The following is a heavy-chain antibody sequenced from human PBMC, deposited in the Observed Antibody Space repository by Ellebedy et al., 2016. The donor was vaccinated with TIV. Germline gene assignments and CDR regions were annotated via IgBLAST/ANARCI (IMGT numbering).Heavy chain of an antibody. Sequence: GGSLRLXCAASGFTFSDYYMSWIRQAPGKGLEWVSYISSSGSTIYYADSVKGRFTISRDNAKNSLYLQMNSLRAEDTAVYYCASRAPPLGPWGYFDLWGRGTLVTVSS. CDR2: ISSSGSTI. CDR3: ASRAPPLGPWGYFDL. CDR1: GFTFSDYY. J-gene: IGHJ2*01. V-gene: IGHV3-11*01. D-gene: IGHD1-26*01.